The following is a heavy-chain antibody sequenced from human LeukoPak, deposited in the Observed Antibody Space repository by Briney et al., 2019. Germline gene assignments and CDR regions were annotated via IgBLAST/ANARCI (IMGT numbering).Heavy chain of an antibody. D-gene: IGHD3-10*01. CDR3: ARAISGSDAFDI. CDR1: GGSISSYY. V-gene: IGHV4-59*01. J-gene: IGHJ3*02. Sequence: SETLSLTCTVSGGSISSYYWSWIRQPPGKGLEWIGYIYYSGSTNYNPSLKSRVTISVDTSKNQFSLKLSSVTAADTAVCYCARAISGSDAFDIWGQGTMVTVSS. CDR2: IYYSGST.